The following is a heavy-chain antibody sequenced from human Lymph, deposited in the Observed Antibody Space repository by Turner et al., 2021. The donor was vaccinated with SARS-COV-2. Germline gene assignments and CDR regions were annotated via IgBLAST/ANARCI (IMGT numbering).Heavy chain of an antibody. V-gene: IGHV3-30*04. CDR2: ISYDGSNK. Sequence: QVQLVESGGGVVQPGRSLRLSCAASGFTFSTDAIHWVRQAAGKGLEWVAVISYDGSNKYYADSVKGRFTISRDNSKNTLYLQMNSLRAEDTAVYYCARYGSGGYFYYGLDVWGQGTTVTVSS. CDR3: ARYGSGGYFYYGLDV. CDR1: GFTFSTDA. J-gene: IGHJ6*02. D-gene: IGHD3-10*01.